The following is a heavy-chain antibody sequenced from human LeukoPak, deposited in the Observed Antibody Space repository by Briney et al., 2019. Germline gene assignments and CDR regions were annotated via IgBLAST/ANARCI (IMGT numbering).Heavy chain of an antibody. CDR1: GYTFTSYG. J-gene: IGHJ4*02. Sequence: GASVKVSCKASGYTFTSYGISWVRQAPGQGLEWMGWISAYNGNTNYAQKLQGRVTMTTDTSTSTAYMELRSLRSDDTAVYYCATLPSYCSSTSCYTRGVYWGQGTLVTVSS. CDR2: ISAYNGNT. V-gene: IGHV1-18*01. D-gene: IGHD2-2*02. CDR3: ATLPSYCSSTSCYTRGVY.